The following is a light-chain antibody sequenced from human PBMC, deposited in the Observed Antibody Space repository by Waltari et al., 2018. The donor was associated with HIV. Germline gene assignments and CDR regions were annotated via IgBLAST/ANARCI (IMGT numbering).Light chain of an antibody. V-gene: IGKV1-5*03. CDR2: KAS. CDR1: QNVDSW. J-gene: IGKJ2*01. CDR3: QQYNSDFYT. Sequence: IQMTQSPSILSASVGDRVTITCRASQNVDSWLAWYQQRPGRAPKLLIYKASTLEYGVPARFTGSGSGTNFTLTINSLHPEDFATYYCQQYNSDFYTFGLGTRLDLK.